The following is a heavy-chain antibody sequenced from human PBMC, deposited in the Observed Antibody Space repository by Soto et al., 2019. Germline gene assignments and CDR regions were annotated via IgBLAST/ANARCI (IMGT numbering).Heavy chain of an antibody. CDR3: VRGKEAGVWFDP. CDR1: GFTFSHHS. V-gene: IGHV1-3*04. J-gene: IGHJ5*02. Sequence: QVQLVQSGAEVTKPGASVQVSCKASGFTFSHHSIHWVRQAPGQRLEWMGWINSDTGYTKYSQKFQARLTITLDSSAKTAYMELSSLQSEDTAVYYCVRGKEAGVWFDPWGQGTLVTVSS. CDR2: INSDTGYT. D-gene: IGHD3-10*01.